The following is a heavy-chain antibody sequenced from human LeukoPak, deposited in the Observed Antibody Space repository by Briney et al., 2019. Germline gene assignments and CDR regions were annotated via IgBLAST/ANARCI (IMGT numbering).Heavy chain of an antibody. Sequence: SETLSLTCAVYGGSFGGYYWSWIRQPPGKGLEWIGEINHSGSTNYNPSLKSRVTISVDTSKNQFSLKLSSVTAADTAVYYCARERPSYYDILTGYYPRSLPYYFDYWGQGTLVTVSS. V-gene: IGHV4-34*01. CDR1: GGSFGGYY. CDR3: ARERPSYYDILTGYYPRSLPYYFDY. D-gene: IGHD3-9*01. J-gene: IGHJ4*02. CDR2: INHSGST.